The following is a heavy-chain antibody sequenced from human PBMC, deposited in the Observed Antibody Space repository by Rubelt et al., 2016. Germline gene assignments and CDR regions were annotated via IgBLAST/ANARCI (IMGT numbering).Heavy chain of an antibody. CDR3: ARLLSRSWQWDY. CDR2: IHYSGST. CDR1: GGSISGHDHY. V-gene: IGHV4-39*01. D-gene: IGHD6-13*01. Sequence: QLQLQESGPGLVKASETLSLTCTVSGGSISGHDHYWAWIRKPPGKGVEWIARIHYSGSTYKSPSLERRLTLSVDTAKKQFSLKLSSVTAADTAVYFCARLLSRSWQWDYWGQGALVTVSS. J-gene: IGHJ4*02.